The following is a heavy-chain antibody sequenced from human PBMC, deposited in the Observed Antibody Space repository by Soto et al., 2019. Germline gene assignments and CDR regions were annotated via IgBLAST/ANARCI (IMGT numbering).Heavy chain of an antibody. D-gene: IGHD6-13*01. V-gene: IGHV4-39*01. Sequence: SETLSLTCTVSGGSISSSSYYWGWIRQPPGKGLEWIGSIYYSGSTYYNPSLKSRVTISVDTSKNQFSLKLSSVTAADTAVDYCARRQTLAAADDWFDPWGQGTLVTVSS. CDR3: ARRQTLAAADDWFDP. J-gene: IGHJ5*02. CDR1: GGSISSSSYY. CDR2: IYYSGST.